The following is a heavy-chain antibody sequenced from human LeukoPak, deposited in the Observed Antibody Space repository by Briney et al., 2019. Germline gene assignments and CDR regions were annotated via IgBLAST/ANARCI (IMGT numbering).Heavy chain of an antibody. CDR1: GFTFTSYG. J-gene: IGHJ4*02. Sequence: GGSLRLSCAASGFTFTSYGMHRVRQAPGKGLEWVGMIWYDGSHIKYADSVEGRFSISRDTSKNTLYLRMNSLRADDTAVYYCARGIPIPATHPIDYWGQGSLVTVSS. V-gene: IGHV3-33*03. CDR2: IWYDGSHI. D-gene: IGHD2-21*01. CDR3: ARGIPIPATHPIDY.